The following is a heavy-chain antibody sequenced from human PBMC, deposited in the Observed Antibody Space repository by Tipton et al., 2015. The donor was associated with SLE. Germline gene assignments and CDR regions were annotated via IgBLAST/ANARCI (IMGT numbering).Heavy chain of an antibody. V-gene: IGHV4-59*11. CDR1: GGSISSHY. J-gene: IGHJ6*02. CDR2: IYYSGST. Sequence: TLSLTCTVSGGSISSHYWSWIRQPPGKGLEWIGYIYYSGSTNYNPSLKSRVTISVDTSKNQFSLKLSSVTAADTAVYYCARVGGGVDPWGQGTTVTVSS. D-gene: IGHD3-16*01. CDR3: ARVGGGVDP.